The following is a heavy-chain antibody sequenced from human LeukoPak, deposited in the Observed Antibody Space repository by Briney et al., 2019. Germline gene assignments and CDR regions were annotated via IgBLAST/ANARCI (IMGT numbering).Heavy chain of an antibody. CDR2: IQQDGSEK. V-gene: IGHV3-7*03. Sequence: GGSLRLSCAASGFTFSTYWMSWVRQAPGKGLEWVANIQQDGSEKYYVDSVKGRFTISRDNAKNSLYLQMNSLRAEDTAVYYCTRDSRQNSLTTVVTREDYYYYMDVWGKGTTVTISS. J-gene: IGHJ6*03. D-gene: IGHD4-23*01. CDR3: TRDSRQNSLTTVVTREDYYYYMDV. CDR1: GFTFSTYW.